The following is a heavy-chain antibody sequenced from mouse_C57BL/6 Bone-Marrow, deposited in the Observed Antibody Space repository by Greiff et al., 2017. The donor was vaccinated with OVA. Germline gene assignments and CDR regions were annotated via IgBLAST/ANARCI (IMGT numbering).Heavy chain of an antibody. CDR3: ARFCRGYYYAMDY. V-gene: IGHV1-18*01. J-gene: IGHJ4*01. Sequence: VQLQQSGPELVKPGASVKIPCKASGYTFTDYNMDWVKQSHGKSLEWIGDINPNNGGTIYNQKFKGKATLTVDKSSSTAYMELRSLTSEDTAVYYCARFCRGYYYAMDYWGQRTSVTVSS. CDR2: INPNNGGT. CDR1: GYTFTDYN.